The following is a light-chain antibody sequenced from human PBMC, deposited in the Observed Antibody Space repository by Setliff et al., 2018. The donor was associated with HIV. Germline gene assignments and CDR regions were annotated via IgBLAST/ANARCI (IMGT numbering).Light chain of an antibody. Sequence: LTQPASLSGSPGQSIPISCNGTSSDVGGYDLVSWYQQHPGKVPKIMIYEVSNRPSGVSNRFSGSKSGNTASLTISGLQAEDEADYYCGSYTDSRIVVFGGGTKVTVL. CDR2: EVS. V-gene: IGLV2-14*01. CDR1: SSDVGGYDL. J-gene: IGLJ2*01. CDR3: GSYTDSRIVV.